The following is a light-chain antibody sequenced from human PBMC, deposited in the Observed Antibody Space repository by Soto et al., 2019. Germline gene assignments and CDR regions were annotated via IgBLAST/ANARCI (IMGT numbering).Light chain of an antibody. CDR1: QSVSSSY. J-gene: IGKJ2*01. V-gene: IGKV3-20*01. Sequence: EIVLTQSPGTLSLSSGERATLSCRASQSVSSSYLAWYQQKPGQAPRLLVYATSSRATGIPDRFSGSGSVTDFTLTISRLEPEDFAVYYCQQYGSSPFTFGQGTKLEIK. CDR3: QQYGSSPFT. CDR2: ATS.